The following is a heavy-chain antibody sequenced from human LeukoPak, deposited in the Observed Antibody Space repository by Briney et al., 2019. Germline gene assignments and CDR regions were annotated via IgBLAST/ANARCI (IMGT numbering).Heavy chain of an antibody. V-gene: IGHV3-23*01. D-gene: IGHD1-14*01. CDR1: GFTFSSYA. CDR3: AKPARTDYADY. Sequence: GGSLRLSCAASGFTFSSYAMNWVRQAPGKGLEWVSGISGSGVSTYYADSVKGRFTFSRDNSKNTLYLQMNSLRAEDTAVYYCAKPARTDYADYWGQGTLVTVSS. J-gene: IGHJ4*02. CDR2: ISGSGVST.